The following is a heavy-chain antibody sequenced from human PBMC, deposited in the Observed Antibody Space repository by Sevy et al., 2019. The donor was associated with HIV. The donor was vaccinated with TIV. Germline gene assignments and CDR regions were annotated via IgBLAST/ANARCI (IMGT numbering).Heavy chain of an antibody. V-gene: IGHV1-2*02. J-gene: IGHJ4*02. D-gene: IGHD2-8*02. CDR1: GYTFTGHY. Sequence: ALLKVSCKASGYTFTGHYLHWVRQAPGQGLEWMGWIDPISGGTKHAQNFKGRVTMARDTSISTAYMELSSLRFDDTAMYYCVRIRFQTGAFDSWGQGTLVTVSS. CDR2: IDPISGGT. CDR3: VRIRFQTGAFDS.